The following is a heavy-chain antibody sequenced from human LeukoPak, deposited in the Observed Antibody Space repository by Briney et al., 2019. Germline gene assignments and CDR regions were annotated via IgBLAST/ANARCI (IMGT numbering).Heavy chain of an antibody. Sequence: PGGSLRLSCAASGFTFSSYSMNWVRQAPGKGLEWVSSISSSSSYIYYADPVKGRFTISRDNAKNSLYLQMNSLRAEDTAVYYCARDSTIVGATTSDYWGQGTLVTVSS. J-gene: IGHJ4*02. D-gene: IGHD1-26*01. CDR1: GFTFSSYS. V-gene: IGHV3-21*01. CDR3: ARDSTIVGATTSDY. CDR2: ISSSSSYI.